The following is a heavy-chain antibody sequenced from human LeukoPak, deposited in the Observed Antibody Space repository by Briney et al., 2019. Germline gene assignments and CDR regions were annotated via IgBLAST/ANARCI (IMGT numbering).Heavy chain of an antibody. Sequence: GGSLRLSCAASGFPFSGSAMTWVRQAPGKGLEWVSAISSTGGNTYYADSLKGRFTISRDNSKNTLYLQMNSLRAEDTAVYYCASSVVTVTWGQGTLVTVSS. D-gene: IGHD2-21*02. CDR2: ISSTGGNT. CDR1: GFPFSGSA. CDR3: ASSVVTVT. V-gene: IGHV3-23*01. J-gene: IGHJ5*02.